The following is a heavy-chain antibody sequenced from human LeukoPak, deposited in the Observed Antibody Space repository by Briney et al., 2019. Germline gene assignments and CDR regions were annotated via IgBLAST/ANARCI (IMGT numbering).Heavy chain of an antibody. J-gene: IGHJ3*02. CDR1: GYTFTGYY. CDR3: ARAGKQWLVRDAFDI. D-gene: IGHD6-19*01. CDR2: INPNSGGT. V-gene: IGHV1-2*06. Sequence: ASVEVSCKASGYTFTGYYVHWVRQAPGQGLEWMGRINPNSGGTNYAQKFQGRVTMTRDTSISTAYMELSRLRSDDTAVYYCARAGKQWLVRDAFDIWGQGTMVTVSS.